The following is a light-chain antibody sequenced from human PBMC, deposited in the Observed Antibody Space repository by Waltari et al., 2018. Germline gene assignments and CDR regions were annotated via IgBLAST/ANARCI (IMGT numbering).Light chain of an antibody. V-gene: IGLV2-11*01. CDR3: CSYAGSYTLV. Sequence: QSALTQPRSVSGSPGQSVTISCTGTSSDVGGYNYVSWYQQHPGKAPKLMIYDVSKRPSGGPDAFSGSKSGNTASLTISGLQAEDEADYYCCSYAGSYTLVVGGGTKLTVL. CDR2: DVS. J-gene: IGLJ2*01. CDR1: SSDVGGYNY.